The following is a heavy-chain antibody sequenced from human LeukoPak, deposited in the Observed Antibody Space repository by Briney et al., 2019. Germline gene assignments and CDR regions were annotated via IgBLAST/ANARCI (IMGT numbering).Heavy chain of an antibody. D-gene: IGHD2-2*01. J-gene: IGHJ4*02. CDR1: GGTFSSYA. CDR3: AKDRLGYCSSTTCSLDY. CDR2: IIPIFGTA. Sequence: SVKVSCKASGGTFSSYAISWVRQAPGQGLEWMGGIIPIFGTANYAQKFQGRVTITADESTSTAYMELSSLRSEDTAVYYCAKDRLGYCSSTTCSLDYWGQGTLVTVSS. V-gene: IGHV1-69*13.